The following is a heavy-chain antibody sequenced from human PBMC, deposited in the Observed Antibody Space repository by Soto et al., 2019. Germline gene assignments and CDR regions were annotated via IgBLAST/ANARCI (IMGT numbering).Heavy chain of an antibody. CDR3: AHPRGYGVFDAYDI. V-gene: IGHV3-23*01. J-gene: IGHJ3*02. CDR1: GFTFSTYA. CDR2: LSLGGGET. D-gene: IGHD4-17*01. Sequence: RGSLRLSCGASGFTFSTYAMSWVRQAPGKGLEWVSALSLGGGETYYADSVKGRFTISRDNSMNALYLQMNSLRVEDTAVYFCAHPRGYGVFDAYDIWGQGTMVTVSS.